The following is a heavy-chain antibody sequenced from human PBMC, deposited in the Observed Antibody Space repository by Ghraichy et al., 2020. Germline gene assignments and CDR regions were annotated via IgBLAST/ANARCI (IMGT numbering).Heavy chain of an antibody. CDR1: GFTFGDYA. CDR3: TKSGFGLEAFDM. D-gene: IGHD5-12*01. Sequence: GESLNISCTASGFTFGDYAMNWVRQAPGKGLEWVGFIRSKGYAWTTIYAASVKGRFTISRDDSKSIAYLQMNGLKTEDTAVYYCTKSGFGLEAFDMWGQGTMVTVSS. J-gene: IGHJ3*02. CDR2: IRSKGYAWTT. V-gene: IGHV3-49*04.